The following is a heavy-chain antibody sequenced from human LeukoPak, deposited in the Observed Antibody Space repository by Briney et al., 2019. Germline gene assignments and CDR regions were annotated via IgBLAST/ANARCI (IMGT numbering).Heavy chain of an antibody. Sequence: SQTLSLTCTVSGGSISSGSYYWSWFRQPAGKGLEWIGRINTSGSTNYNPSLKSRVTISVDTSKNQFSLKLSSVTAADTAVYYCARGGRGVQYYYDSTGHFDLWGRGTLVTVSS. CDR3: ARGGRGVQYYYDSTGHFDL. V-gene: IGHV4-61*02. CDR2: INTSGST. J-gene: IGHJ2*01. D-gene: IGHD3-22*01. CDR1: GGSISSGSYY.